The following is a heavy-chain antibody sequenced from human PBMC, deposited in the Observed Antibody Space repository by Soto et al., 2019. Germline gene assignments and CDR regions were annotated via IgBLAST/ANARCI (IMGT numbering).Heavy chain of an antibody. CDR3: ARAEMATIRGTDYFDY. CDR1: GGSISNHY. Sequence: PSETLSLTCTVSGGSISNHYWSWIRQPPGKGLEWLGYIYYSGSANYNPSLKSRVTISVDTSKNQFSLKLSSVTAADTAVYYCARAEMATIRGTDYFDYWGQGTLVTVSS. D-gene: IGHD1-1*01. V-gene: IGHV4-59*11. CDR2: IYYSGSA. J-gene: IGHJ4*02.